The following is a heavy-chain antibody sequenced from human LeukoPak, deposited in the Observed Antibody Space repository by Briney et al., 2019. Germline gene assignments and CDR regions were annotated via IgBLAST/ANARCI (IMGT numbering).Heavy chain of an antibody. V-gene: IGHV4-34*01. CDR3: AREGVVTMVRGVRTHTLMDV. Sequence: SETLSLTCAVYGGSFSGYYWSWIRQPPGKGPEWIGEINHSGSTNYTPSLKSRVTISVDTSKNQFSLKLSSVTAADTAVYYCAREGVVTMVRGVRTHTLMDVWGKGTTVTVSS. D-gene: IGHD3-10*01. CDR1: GGSFSGYY. CDR2: INHSGST. J-gene: IGHJ6*03.